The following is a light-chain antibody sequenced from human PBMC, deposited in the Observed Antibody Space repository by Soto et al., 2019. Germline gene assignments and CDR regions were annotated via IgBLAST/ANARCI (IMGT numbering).Light chain of an antibody. Sequence: EIVVTQAPGTLSLSPGERATLSCRASQSVSNNYLAWYQQKPGQAPRLLIYGASNRATGIPDRFSGRGAGTDFTLTISALEPEDLAVYYCQQRYNWPCTFGQGTKVDIK. CDR3: QQRYNWPCT. CDR2: GAS. V-gene: IGKV3D-20*02. J-gene: IGKJ1*01. CDR1: QSVSNNY.